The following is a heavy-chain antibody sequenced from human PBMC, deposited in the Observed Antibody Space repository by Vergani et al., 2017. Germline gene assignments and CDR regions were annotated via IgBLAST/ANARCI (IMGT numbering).Heavy chain of an antibody. CDR3: ARPRGQGRYYYGMDV. V-gene: IGHV5-10-1*01. D-gene: IGHD3-10*01. CDR2: IDPSDSYT. CDR1: GYSFTSYW. J-gene: IGHJ6*02. Sequence: VQLVQSGAEVKKPGESLRISCKGSGYSFTSYWISWVRQMPGKGLEWMGRIDPSDSYTNYSPSFQGHVTISADKSISTAYLQWSSLKASDTAMYYCARPRGQGRYYYGMDVWGQGTTVTVSS.